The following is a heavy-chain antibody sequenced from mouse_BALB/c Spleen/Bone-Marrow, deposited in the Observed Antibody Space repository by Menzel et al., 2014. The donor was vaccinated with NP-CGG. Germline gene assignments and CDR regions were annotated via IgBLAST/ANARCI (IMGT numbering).Heavy chain of an antibody. D-gene: IGHD1-1*02. J-gene: IGHJ4*01. CDR1: GFNIXDTY. V-gene: IGHV14-3*02. Sequence: VQLQQSGAELVKPGASVKLTCTGSGFNIXDTYLHWVKQRPERGLEWIGRIDAANGNSKYDPKFQGKATITADTSSNTGYLQLSSLTSEDTAVYYCARYGYWGQGTSVTVSS. CDR3: ARYGY. CDR2: IDAANGNS.